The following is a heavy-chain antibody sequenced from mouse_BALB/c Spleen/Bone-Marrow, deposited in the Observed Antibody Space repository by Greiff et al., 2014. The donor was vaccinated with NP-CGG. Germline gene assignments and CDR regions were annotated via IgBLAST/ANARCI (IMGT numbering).Heavy chain of an antibody. CDR2: IRLKSNNYAT. Sequence: EVKLVESGGGLVQPGGSMKLSCVASGFTFSNYWMNWVRQSPEEGLEWVAEIRLKSNNYATHYAESVKGRFTISRDDSKSSVYLQMNNLRAEDTGIYYCTTGFAYWGQGTLVTVSA. CDR3: TTGFAY. J-gene: IGHJ3*01. CDR1: GFTFSNYW. V-gene: IGHV6-6*02.